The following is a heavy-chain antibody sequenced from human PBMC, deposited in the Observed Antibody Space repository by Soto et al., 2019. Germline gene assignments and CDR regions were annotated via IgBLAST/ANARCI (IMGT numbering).Heavy chain of an antibody. J-gene: IGHJ4*02. CDR1: GFTFSNAW. V-gene: IGHV3-15*01. CDR2: LKSKTDGRTT. Sequence: GGSLRLSCAASGFTFSNAWMSWVRQAPGKGLEWVGRLKSKTDGRTTDYAAPVKGRFTISRDDSKNTLYLQMNSLKTEDTAVYYCTTSPADGLDYWGQGTLVTVSS. CDR3: TTSPADGLDY.